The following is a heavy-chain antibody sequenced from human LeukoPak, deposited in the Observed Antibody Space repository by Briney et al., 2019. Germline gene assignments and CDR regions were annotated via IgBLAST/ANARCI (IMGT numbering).Heavy chain of an antibody. Sequence: SVKVSCKASGGTFSSYAISWVRQAPGQGLEWMGGIIPIFGTANYAQKFQGRVTITADESTSTAYMELSSLRSGDTAVYYCARGTYYYDSSGYYYSYFQHWGQGTLVTVSS. D-gene: IGHD3-22*01. J-gene: IGHJ1*01. CDR2: IIPIFGTA. CDR3: ARGTYYYDSSGYYYSYFQH. V-gene: IGHV1-69*13. CDR1: GGTFSSYA.